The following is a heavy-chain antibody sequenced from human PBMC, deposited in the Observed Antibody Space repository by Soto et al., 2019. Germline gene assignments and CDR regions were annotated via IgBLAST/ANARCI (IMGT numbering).Heavy chain of an antibody. CDR2: LNQDGSVS. CDR1: GFTFSDSW. CDR3: ASWVSTLNY. J-gene: IGHJ4*02. Sequence: GGSLRLSCVPSGFTFSDSWMNWVRQAPGKGLEWLANLNQDGSVSKYVDSLKGRFTISRDNARNSVYLEINNLTTEDTAVYYCASWVSTLNYWGQGTLVTVSS. V-gene: IGHV3-7*01. D-gene: IGHD3-16*01.